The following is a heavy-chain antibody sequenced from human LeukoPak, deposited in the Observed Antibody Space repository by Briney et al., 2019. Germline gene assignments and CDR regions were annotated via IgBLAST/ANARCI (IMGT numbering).Heavy chain of an antibody. D-gene: IGHD2-2*01. Sequence: SMKVSCKASGGTFSSYPYSWVRQAPGPGLQWMGGIIPIFGTANYAQKFQGRVTITTDKSTSTAYMELSSLRSEDTAVYYCAREGVVPAAPGGFDPWGQGTLVTVSS. CDR1: GGTFSSYP. V-gene: IGHV1-69*05. CDR2: IIPIFGTA. J-gene: IGHJ5*02. CDR3: AREGVVPAAPGGFDP.